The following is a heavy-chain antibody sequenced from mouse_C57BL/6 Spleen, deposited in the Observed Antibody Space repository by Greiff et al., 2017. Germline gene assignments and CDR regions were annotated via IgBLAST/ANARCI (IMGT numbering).Heavy chain of an antibody. Sequence: QVQLQQPGAELVKPGASVKMSCKASGYTFTSYWITWVKQRPGQGLEWIGNINPSNGGTNYNEKFKSKATLTVDKSSSTAYMQLSSLTSEDSAVYYCARDYGSPYAMDYWGQGTPVTVSS. CDR2: INPSNGGT. J-gene: IGHJ4*01. CDR3: ARDYGSPYAMDY. CDR1: GYTFTSYW. V-gene: IGHV1-53*01. D-gene: IGHD1-1*01.